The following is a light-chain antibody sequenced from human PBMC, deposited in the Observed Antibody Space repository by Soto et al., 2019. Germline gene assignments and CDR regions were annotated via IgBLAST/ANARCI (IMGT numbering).Light chain of an antibody. CDR1: QTIDSW. CDR2: KAS. Sequence: DIQMTQSPSTLSASVGDRVTITCRASQTIDSWLAWYQQRPGKPPNLLIYKASTLASGVPSRFSGSGSGTDFTLTISSLQSEDFAVYYCQQYDKRPPWTFGQGTKVDI. V-gene: IGKV1-5*03. J-gene: IGKJ1*01. CDR3: QQYDKRPPWT.